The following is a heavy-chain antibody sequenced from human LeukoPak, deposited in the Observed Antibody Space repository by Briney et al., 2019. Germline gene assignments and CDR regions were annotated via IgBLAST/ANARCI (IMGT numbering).Heavy chain of an antibody. CDR1: GFTFSSYE. D-gene: IGHD3-22*01. V-gene: IGHV3-48*03. Sequence: GGSLRLSCAASGFTFSSYEMNWVRQAPGKGLEWVSYISSSGSTIYYADSVKGRFTISRDNAKNSLYLQMDSLRAEDTAVYYCARDKVVIRAFDIWGQGTMVTVSS. CDR3: ARDKVVIRAFDI. CDR2: ISSSGSTI. J-gene: IGHJ3*02.